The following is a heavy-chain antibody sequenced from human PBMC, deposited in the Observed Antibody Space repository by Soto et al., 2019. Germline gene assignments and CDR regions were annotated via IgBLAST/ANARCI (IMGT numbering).Heavy chain of an antibody. Sequence: SVKVSCKASGFTFTSSAVQWVRQARGQRLEWIGWIVVGSGNTNYAQKFQERVTITRDMSTSTAYMELSSLRSEDTAVYYCAADPDILTGPHYYYYYGMDVWGQGTTVTVSS. CDR1: GFTFTSSA. J-gene: IGHJ6*02. CDR3: AADPDILTGPHYYYYYGMDV. D-gene: IGHD3-9*01. V-gene: IGHV1-58*01. CDR2: IVVGSGNT.